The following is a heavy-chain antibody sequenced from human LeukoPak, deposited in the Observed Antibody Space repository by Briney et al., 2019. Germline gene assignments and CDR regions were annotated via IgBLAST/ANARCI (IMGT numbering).Heavy chain of an antibody. V-gene: IGHV4-38-2*02. Sequence: SETLSLTCTVSGCSISSGYYWGWIRQPPGKGLEWIGRIYASGSTNYNPSLKSRVSMSLDTSKNQLSLKLSSVTAADTAVYYCARVSGVSSSDFDYWGQGTLVTVSS. D-gene: IGHD6-13*01. J-gene: IGHJ4*02. CDR3: ARVSGVSSSDFDY. CDR1: GCSISSGYY. CDR2: IYASGST.